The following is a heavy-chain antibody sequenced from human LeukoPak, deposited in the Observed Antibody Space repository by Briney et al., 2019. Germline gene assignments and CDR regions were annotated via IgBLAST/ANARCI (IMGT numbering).Heavy chain of an antibody. CDR2: IVVGSDNT. D-gene: IGHD3-9*01. Sequence: SVKVSCKASGFPFTTSAVQWVRQARGQRLEWIGWIVVGSDNTNYAQKFQERVTITRDMSTSTAYMELSSLRSEDTAVYYCAAYRRFTSYYCLNWFDPWGQGTLVTVSS. J-gene: IGHJ5*02. CDR3: AAYRRFTSYYCLNWFDP. V-gene: IGHV1-58*01. CDR1: GFPFTTSA.